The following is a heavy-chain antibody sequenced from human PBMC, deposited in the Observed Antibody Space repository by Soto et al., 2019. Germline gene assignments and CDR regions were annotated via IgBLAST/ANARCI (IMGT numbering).Heavy chain of an antibody. CDR2: INPSGGST. V-gene: IGHV1-46*03. Sequence: ASVTVSCQASGYTFTSYYMHWVRQAPGQGLEWMGIINPSGGSTSYAQRFQGRVTMTRDTSTSTVYMELSSLRSEDTAVYYCARDGRGAAAAGPYFDYWGQGTLVTVSS. J-gene: IGHJ4*02. CDR3: ARDGRGAAAAGPYFDY. CDR1: GYTFTSYY. D-gene: IGHD6-13*01.